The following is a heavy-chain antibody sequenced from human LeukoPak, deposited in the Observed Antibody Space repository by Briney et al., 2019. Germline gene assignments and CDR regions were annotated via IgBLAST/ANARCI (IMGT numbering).Heavy chain of an antibody. CDR2: INPGGGST. D-gene: IGHD2-15*01. V-gene: IGHV1-46*01. CDR1: GYTFTGYY. J-gene: IGHJ4*02. CDR3: ARGRYCSGGSCYAFDY. Sequence: ASVKVSCKASGYTFTGYYMHWVRQAPGQGLEWMGIINPGGGSTSYAQKFQGRVTMTRDTSTSTVYMELSSLRSEDTAVYYCARGRYCSGGSCYAFDYWGQGTLVTVSS.